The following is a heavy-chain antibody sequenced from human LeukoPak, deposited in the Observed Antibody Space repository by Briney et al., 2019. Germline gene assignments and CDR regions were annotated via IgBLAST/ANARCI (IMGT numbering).Heavy chain of an antibody. CDR3: AKDFEQWLALENYFDY. J-gene: IGHJ4*02. D-gene: IGHD6-19*01. CDR1: GFTFSSYA. Sequence: GGSLRLSCAASGFTFSSYAMSWVRQAPGKGLEWVSAISGSGGSTYYADSVKGRFTISRDNSKNTLYLQMNSLRAEDTAVYYCAKDFEQWLALENYFDYWGQGTLVTVSS. CDR2: ISGSGGST. V-gene: IGHV3-23*01.